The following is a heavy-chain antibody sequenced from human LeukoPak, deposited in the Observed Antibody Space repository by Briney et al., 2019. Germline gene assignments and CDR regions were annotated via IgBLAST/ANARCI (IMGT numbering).Heavy chain of an antibody. CDR3: AREGGRSYSNYPFDY. Sequence: GGSLRLSCAASGFTFSSYAMHWVRQAPGKGLEWVAVISYDGSNKYYADSVKGRFTISRDNSKNTLYLQMNSLRAEDTAVYYCAREGGRSYSNYPFDYWGQGTLVTVSS. J-gene: IGHJ4*02. D-gene: IGHD4-11*01. CDR2: ISYDGSNK. CDR1: GFTFSSYA. V-gene: IGHV3-30*04.